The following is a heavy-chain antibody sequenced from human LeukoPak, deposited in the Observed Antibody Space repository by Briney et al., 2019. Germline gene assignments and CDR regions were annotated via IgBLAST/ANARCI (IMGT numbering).Heavy chain of an antibody. V-gene: IGHV4-59*08. D-gene: IGHD4-17*01. Sequence: SETLSLTCTVSGGSIGSDYWTWIRQPPGKGLEYIGYIYYTGGTNYNPSLKSRVTISVDTSKNQFSLKLSSVTAADTAVYYCARQDYVSFDYWGQGTLVTVSS. CDR1: GGSIGSDY. CDR2: IYYTGGT. J-gene: IGHJ4*02. CDR3: ARQDYVSFDY.